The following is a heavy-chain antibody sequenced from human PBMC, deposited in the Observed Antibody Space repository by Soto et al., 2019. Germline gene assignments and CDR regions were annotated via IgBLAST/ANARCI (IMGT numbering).Heavy chain of an antibody. Sequence: GASVKVSCKASGYAFSNNDISWVRQATGQGLEWMGWMNPNSGNGGYAQKFQGRVTMTRDTSTSTAYMELSSLASDDTAIYYCARMVTSGTLNWFDPWGQGTLVTVSS. CDR3: ARMVTSGTLNWFDP. V-gene: IGHV1-8*01. CDR1: GYAFSNND. J-gene: IGHJ5*02. CDR2: MNPNSGNG. D-gene: IGHD2-15*01.